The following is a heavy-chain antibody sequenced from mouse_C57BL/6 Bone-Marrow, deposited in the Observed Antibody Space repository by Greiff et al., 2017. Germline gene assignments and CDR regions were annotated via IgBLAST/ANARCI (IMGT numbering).Heavy chain of an antibody. CDR1: GYTFTSYW. CDR2: INPSSGYT. J-gene: IGHJ2*01. CDR3: ASLLRLRREDY. V-gene: IGHV1-7*01. D-gene: IGHD2-2*01. Sequence: VQLQQSGAELAKPGASVKLSCKASGYTFTSYWMHWVKQRPGQGLEWIGYINPSSGYTKYNQKFKDKATLTADKSSSTAYMQLSSLTYENSAVYYGASLLRLRREDYWGQGTTLTVSA.